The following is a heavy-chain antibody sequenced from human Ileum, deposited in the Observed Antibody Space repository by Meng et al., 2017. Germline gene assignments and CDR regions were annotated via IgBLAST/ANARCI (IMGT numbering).Heavy chain of an antibody. CDR3: ARDTVGTTLGDY. V-gene: IGHV1-18*01. CDR2: ISAYSGNT. D-gene: IGHD4-23*01. Sequence: QVQLAQSVAGVKKPGAPVKVSCKSSGYIFTRYGIGWVRQAPGQGLEWMGWISAYSGNTKYAQKLQGRVTMTTDTSTSTAYMELRNLRSDDTAVYYCARDTVGTTLGDYWGQGTLVTVSS. J-gene: IGHJ4*02. CDR1: GYIFTRYG.